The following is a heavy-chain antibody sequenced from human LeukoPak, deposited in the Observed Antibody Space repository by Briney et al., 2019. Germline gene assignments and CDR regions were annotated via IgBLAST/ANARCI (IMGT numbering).Heavy chain of an antibody. CDR2: ISWNSGSI. CDR1: GFTFDDYA. Sequence: PGRSLRLSCAASGFTFDDYAMHWVRQAPGKGLEWVSGISWNSGSIGYADSVKGRFTISRDNAKNSLYLQMNSLRAEDTALYYCAKDIRGSGGRYYGMDVWGQGTTVTVSS. CDR3: AKDIRGSGGRYYGMDV. J-gene: IGHJ6*02. V-gene: IGHV3-9*01. D-gene: IGHD3-10*01.